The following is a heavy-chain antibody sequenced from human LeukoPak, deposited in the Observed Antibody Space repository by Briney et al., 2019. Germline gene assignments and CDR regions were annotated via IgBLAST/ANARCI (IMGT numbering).Heavy chain of an antibody. CDR1: GYTFNNYA. CDR3: ARGSSSSSYFYYYYYYYMDV. D-gene: IGHD6-6*01. V-gene: IGHV1-3*03. CDR2: INSGNGNT. J-gene: IGHJ6*03. Sequence: ASVKVSCKASGYTFNNYAIHWVRQAPGQRLEWMGWINSGNGNTKYSQELQGRVAITRDTSASTAYMELSSLRSEDTAVYYCARGSSSSSYFYYYYYYYMDVWGKGTTVTVSS.